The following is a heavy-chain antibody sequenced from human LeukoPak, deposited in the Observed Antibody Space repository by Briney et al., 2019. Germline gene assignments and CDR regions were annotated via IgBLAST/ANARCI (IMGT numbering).Heavy chain of an antibody. D-gene: IGHD3-10*01. J-gene: IGHJ3*01. CDR1: GYTFTNYY. CDR2: INPRSGDR. CDR3: ARDGPTVLLWLAGLDL. Sequence: ASVKVSCKTSGYTFTNYYIHWVRQAPGQGLEWMGWINPRSGDRSYERKFQGRVTLTRDTSISTVYMELSRLRSDDTAVYYCARDGPTVLLWLAGLDLWGQGTVVTVSS. V-gene: IGHV1-2*02.